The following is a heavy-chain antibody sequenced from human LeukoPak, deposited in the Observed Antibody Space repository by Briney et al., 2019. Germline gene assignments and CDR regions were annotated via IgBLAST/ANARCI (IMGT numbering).Heavy chain of an antibody. Sequence: PGGSLRLSCAASGFTFGSYAMNWVRQAPGKRLEWVGRIESNTDGGTTDYAAPVKGRFTISRDDSKTTLYLQMNSLKTEDTAVYYCTTGIYTSTFYWGQGTLVTVSS. D-gene: IGHD6-13*01. CDR3: TTGIYTSTFY. CDR2: IESNTDGGTT. CDR1: GFTFGSYA. V-gene: IGHV3-15*04. J-gene: IGHJ4*02.